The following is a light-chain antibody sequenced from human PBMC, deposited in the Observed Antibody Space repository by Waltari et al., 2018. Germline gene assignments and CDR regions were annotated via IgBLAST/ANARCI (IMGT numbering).Light chain of an antibody. V-gene: IGKV1-39*01. CDR2: AAS. Sequence: DPQLTQSPSSLSASVVDRVTLTCRASHTITTYLNWYQQKPGKAPKVLISAASTLHSGVPSRFSGSGSGTYFTLTISSLQPEDFATYYCQQSYETPLTFGGGTRVEIK. J-gene: IGKJ4*01. CDR3: QQSYETPLT. CDR1: HTITTY.